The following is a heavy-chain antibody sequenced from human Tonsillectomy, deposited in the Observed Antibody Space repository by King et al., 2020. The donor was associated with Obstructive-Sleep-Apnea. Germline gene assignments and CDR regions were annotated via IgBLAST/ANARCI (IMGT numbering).Heavy chain of an antibody. CDR3: GREERKGGRGE. J-gene: IGHJ4*02. D-gene: IGHD1-1*01. CDR1: GFTFDRHA. Sequence: DVQLVESGGGLVQPGMSLRLSCSMSGFTFDRHAMHWVRQAPGKGLEWVSGFSLDTDGRGYADSVKGRFTVSRDYDKNCVHLEMNSLREEDTAVYYCGREERKGGRGEWGKGTLVTVSS. V-gene: IGHV3-9*01. CDR2: FSLDTDGR.